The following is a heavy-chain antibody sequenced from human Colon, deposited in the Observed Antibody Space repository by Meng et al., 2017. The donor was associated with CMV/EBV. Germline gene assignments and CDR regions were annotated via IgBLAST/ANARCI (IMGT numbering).Heavy chain of an antibody. CDR1: GFTSSSYW. D-gene: IGHD6-19*01. J-gene: IGHJ4*02. CDR2: ISSDGSYT. Sequence: GGSLRPSGAASGFTSSSYWMHWVRQGPGKGLVWVSRISSDGSYTTYADSVKGRFTISRDNAKNTLYLQMNSLRADDTAVYFCAKDLSPGIAVFDYWGQGTLVTVSS. V-gene: IGHV3-74*03. CDR3: AKDLSPGIAVFDY.